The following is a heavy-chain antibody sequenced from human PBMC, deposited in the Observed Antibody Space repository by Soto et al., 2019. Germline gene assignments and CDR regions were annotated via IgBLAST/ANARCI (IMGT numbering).Heavy chain of an antibody. D-gene: IGHD4-17*01. CDR2: ISYDGSNK. CDR3: ARAGATPFDY. Sequence: GGSLRLSCAASGFAFSSYAMHWVRQAPGKGLEWVAVISYDGSNKYYADSVKGRFTISRDNSKNTLYLQMNSLRAEDTAVYYCARAGATPFDYWGQGTLVTVSS. V-gene: IGHV3-30-3*01. J-gene: IGHJ4*02. CDR1: GFAFSSYA.